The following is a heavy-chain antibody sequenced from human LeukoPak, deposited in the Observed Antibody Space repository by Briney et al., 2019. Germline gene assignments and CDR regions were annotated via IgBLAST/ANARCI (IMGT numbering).Heavy chain of an antibody. CDR1: GGSISSGSYY. CDR2: IYTSGST. CDR3: ARDAGYSYGYSFYYFDY. J-gene: IGHJ4*02. Sequence: SQTLSLTCTVSGGSISSGSYYWSWIRQPAGKGLEWIGRIYTSGSTNYNPSLKSRVTISVDTSKNQFSLRLGSVTVADTALYYCARDAGYSYGYSFYYFDYWGQGTLVTVSS. V-gene: IGHV4-61*02. D-gene: IGHD5-18*01.